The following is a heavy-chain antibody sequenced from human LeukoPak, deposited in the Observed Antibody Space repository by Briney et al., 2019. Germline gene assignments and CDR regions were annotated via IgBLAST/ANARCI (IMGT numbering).Heavy chain of an antibody. Sequence: SETLTLTCTVSGRSISSYYWSWIRQPPGKGLEWIAYIYYSGNTNYNPSLKSRVTIFVDTPKNHFSPELSPVTGPDPAVYYFARHGRSALWLEPFDYWGQGTLVIVSS. D-gene: IGHD1-1*01. CDR1: GRSISSYY. J-gene: IGHJ4*02. V-gene: IGHV4-59*08. CDR2: IYYSGNT. CDR3: ARHGRSALWLEPFDY.